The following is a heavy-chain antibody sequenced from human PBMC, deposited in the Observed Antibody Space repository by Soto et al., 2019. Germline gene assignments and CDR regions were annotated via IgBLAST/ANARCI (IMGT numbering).Heavy chain of an antibody. D-gene: IGHD6-25*01. Sequence: EVQLVESGGGLVQPGGSLRLSCAASGFTVSSNYMSWVRQAPGKGLEWVSVIYSGGSTYYADSVKGRFAISRDNSKNTXXXXXXXXXXXXXXXXXXXXXXXXXAASWGQGTLVTVSS. CDR3: XXXXXXXAAS. CDR1: GFTVSSNY. CDR2: IYSGGST. J-gene: IGHJ4*02. V-gene: IGHV3-66*01.